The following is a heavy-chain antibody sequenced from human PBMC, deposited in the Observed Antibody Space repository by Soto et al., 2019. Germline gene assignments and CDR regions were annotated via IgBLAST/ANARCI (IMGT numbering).Heavy chain of an antibody. D-gene: IGHD2-2*01. CDR2: IGESGTPT. CDR3: ARYIPGVRYYGMDV. CDR1: AFTFSSYA. J-gene: IGHJ6*02. V-gene: IGHV3-23*01. Sequence: EVLLLESGGGLVQPGGSLRLSCAASAFTFSSYAMKWVRQAPGKGLEWVSLIGESGTPTYYADSVKGRFTISRDNSGNTLFLEMYSLRAEDTAVYYCARYIPGVRYYGMDVWGQGTTVTVSS.